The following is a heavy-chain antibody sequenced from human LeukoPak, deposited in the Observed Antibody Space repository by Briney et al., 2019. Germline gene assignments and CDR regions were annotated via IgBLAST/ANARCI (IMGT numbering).Heavy chain of an antibody. CDR1: GFTFSGHG. J-gene: IGHJ4*02. D-gene: IGHD3-16*01. V-gene: IGHV3-7*04. Sequence: GGSLRLSRAASGFTFSGHGMSWVRQAPGKELEWGSNIKRDGSEKYHVDSVKGRFTISRANDQNSLYLRTNSLTPEDTAVYYCARISRYGLDYWGQGTLVTVSS. CDR2: IKRDGSEK. CDR3: ARISRYGLDY.